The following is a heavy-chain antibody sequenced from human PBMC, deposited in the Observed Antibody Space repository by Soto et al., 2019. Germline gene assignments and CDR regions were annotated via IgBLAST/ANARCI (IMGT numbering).Heavy chain of an antibody. Sequence: SETLSLTCSVSGGSISSGYCYWSWILQPPGKGLEWIGNIYYSGNANYNPSLKGRVIISIDTSKNQFSLKLRSVTAADTAVYYCARANSGYDGLDYWGRGTLVTVSS. D-gene: IGHD5-12*01. CDR1: GGSISSGYCY. J-gene: IGHJ4*02. CDR2: IYYSGNA. V-gene: IGHV4-30-4*02. CDR3: ARANSGYDGLDY.